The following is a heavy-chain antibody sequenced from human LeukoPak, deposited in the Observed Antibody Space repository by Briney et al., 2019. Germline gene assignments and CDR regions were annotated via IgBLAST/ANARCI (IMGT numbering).Heavy chain of an antibody. CDR1: GYTFTSYD. CDR2: MNPNSGNT. V-gene: IGHV1-8*03. D-gene: IGHD6-19*01. Sequence: ASVKVSCKASGYTFTSYDINWVRQATGQGLEWMGWMNPNSGNTGYAQKFQGRVTITRNTSISTAYMELSSLRSEDTAVYYCARVEEQWLNMDVWGKGTTVTVSS. CDR3: ARVEEQWLNMDV. J-gene: IGHJ6*03.